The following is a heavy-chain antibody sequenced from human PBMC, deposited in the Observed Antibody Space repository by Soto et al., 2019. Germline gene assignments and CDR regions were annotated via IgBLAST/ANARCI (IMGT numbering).Heavy chain of an antibody. J-gene: IGHJ4*02. CDR2: INHDGTET. V-gene: IGHV3-7*01. CDR1: GFSFSNYW. D-gene: IGHD3-3*01. CDR3: ERDHDY. Sequence: EVQLVESGGDLVQPGGSLRLSCAVSGFSFSNYWMTWVRQAPGQGLEWVATINHDGTETFYVDSVKGRFSISIDSAKNSLDLQMNSLRAEDTAVYYCERDHDYWGQGTLVTVSS.